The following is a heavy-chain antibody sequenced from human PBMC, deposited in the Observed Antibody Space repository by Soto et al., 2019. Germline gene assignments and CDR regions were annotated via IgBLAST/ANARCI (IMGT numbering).Heavy chain of an antibody. CDR2: ISTGGAYM. J-gene: IGHJ4*02. D-gene: IGHD2-21*01. V-gene: IGHV3-21*06. CDR3: ARDIASPGGDYFDS. CDR1: GFTFRNYN. Sequence: ESGGGLVKAGGSLRLFCTASGFTFRNYNMNWVRQAPGKGLECVSSISTGGAYMFYADSVKGQFTISRDNAQNSLFLQIDSPRAEDTAVYYCARDIASPGGDYFDSWGQGTLVTVSS.